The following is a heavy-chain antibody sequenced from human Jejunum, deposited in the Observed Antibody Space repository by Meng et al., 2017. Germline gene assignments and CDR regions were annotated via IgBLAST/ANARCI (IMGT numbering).Heavy chain of an antibody. D-gene: IGHD3-10*01. J-gene: IGHJ5*02. CDR3: AYGSGSYLNNRFDP. V-gene: IGHV1-69*05. CDR1: GGTFSNYA. CDR2: IIAISGAA. Sequence: QVRLGESGAWVKKPGSAVKISCKTSGGTFSNYAINWVRQAPGQGLEWMGGIIAISGAANYAQKFRGRVTFSTDASTSTAYMDLTSLRSEDTAVYYCAYGSGSYLNNRFDPWGQGTLVTVSS.